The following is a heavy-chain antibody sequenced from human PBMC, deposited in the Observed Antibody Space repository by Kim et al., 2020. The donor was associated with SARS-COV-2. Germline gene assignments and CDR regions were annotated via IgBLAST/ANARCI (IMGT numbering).Heavy chain of an antibody. CDR1: GFTFSSYG. D-gene: IGHD3-10*01. Sequence: GGSLRLSCVVSGFTFSSYGMSWVRQAPGKGLEWVSGISGSGGSTYYANSVKGRFTISRGNSENTLYLQMNSLRAEDTAVYFCAKDGLYGCHYYGSGTYFVENGMDVWGQGTTVSVS. J-gene: IGHJ6*02. CDR3: AKDGLYGCHYYGSGTYFVENGMDV. CDR2: ISGSGGST. V-gene: IGHV3-23*01.